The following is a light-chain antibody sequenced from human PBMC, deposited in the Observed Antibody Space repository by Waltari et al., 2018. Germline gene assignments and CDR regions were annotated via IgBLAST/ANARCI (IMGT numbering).Light chain of an antibody. J-gene: IGLJ1*01. CDR2: EVT. V-gene: IGLV2-23*02. CDR1: TSDVRRYNL. CDR3: CSFVGSRTSLYV. Sequence: QSALTQPASVSGSPGQSITISCTGTTSDVRRYNLFPCYHHHPGKAPKPIIYEVTKRPSGVSNRFSGSKSGNTASLTISGLQAEDETDYYCCSFVGSRTSLYVVGTGTKVSVL.